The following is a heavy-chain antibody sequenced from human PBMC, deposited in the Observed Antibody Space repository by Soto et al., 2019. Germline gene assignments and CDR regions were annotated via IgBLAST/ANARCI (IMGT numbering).Heavy chain of an antibody. CDR2: IYFRGNT. Sequence: PSETLSLTCSVSGDSISRIDYYWTWIRQHPEKGLEWIGNIYFRGNTYYSPSLESRLTISVDTSKNQFSLKLTSVTAADTAVYYCAREGGSYDSGGYLIRGAFDIWGQGKMVTVSS. CDR3: AREGGSYDSGGYLIRGAFDI. CDR1: GDSISRIDYY. D-gene: IGHD3-22*01. J-gene: IGHJ3*02. V-gene: IGHV4-31*03.